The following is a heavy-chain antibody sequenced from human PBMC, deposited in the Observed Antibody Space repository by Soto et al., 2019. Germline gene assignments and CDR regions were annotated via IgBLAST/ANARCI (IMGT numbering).Heavy chain of an antibody. J-gene: IGHJ4*02. CDR1: GGSISSYY. D-gene: IGHD4-17*01. CDR2: IYYSGST. CDR3: ARLPDALPTD. Sequence: SETLSLTCTVSGGSISSYYWSWIRQPPGKGLEWIGYIYYSGSTNYNPSLKSRVTISVDTSKNQFSLKLSSVTAADTAVYYCARLPDALPTDWGQGTLVTVSS. V-gene: IGHV4-59*08.